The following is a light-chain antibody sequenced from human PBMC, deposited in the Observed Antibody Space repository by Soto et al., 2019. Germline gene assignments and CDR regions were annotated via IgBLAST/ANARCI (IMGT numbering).Light chain of an antibody. CDR1: QGISSY. Sequence: DIQLTQSPSFLSASVGDRVTITCRASQGISSYLAWYQQKPGKAPKLLIYAASTLQSGVPLRFSGSGSGTEFTLTISSLQPEDFATYYCQQLNSYPRTFGQGTKLEIK. V-gene: IGKV1-9*01. CDR3: QQLNSYPRT. J-gene: IGKJ2*01. CDR2: AAS.